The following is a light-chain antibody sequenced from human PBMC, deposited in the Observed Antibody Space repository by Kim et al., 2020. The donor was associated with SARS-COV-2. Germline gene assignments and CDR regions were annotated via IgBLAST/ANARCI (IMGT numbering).Light chain of an antibody. J-gene: IGLJ7*01. CDR2: GKN. CDR1: SLRSYY. V-gene: IGLV3-19*01. Sequence: ALGQTVRIPCQGDSLRSYYASWYQQKPGQAPVLVIYGKNNRPSGIPDRFSGSSSGDTASLTITGAQAEDEADYYCNSRDSSGNHAVFGGGTQLTVL. CDR3: NSRDSSGNHAV.